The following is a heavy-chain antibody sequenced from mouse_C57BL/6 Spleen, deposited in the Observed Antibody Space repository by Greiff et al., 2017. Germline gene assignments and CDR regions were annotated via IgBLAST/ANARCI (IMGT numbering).Heavy chain of an antibody. V-gene: IGHV1-55*01. CDR2: IYPGSGST. D-gene: IGHD2-5*01. CDR1: GYTFTRYW. Sequence: VQLQQPGAELVKPGASVKMSCKASGYTFTRYWITWVKQRPGQGLEWLGDIYPGSGSTNYNEKFKSKATLTVDTSSSTAYMQLSSLTSEDSAVYYCASGSNYSWGQGTLVTVSA. J-gene: IGHJ3*01. CDR3: ASGSNYS.